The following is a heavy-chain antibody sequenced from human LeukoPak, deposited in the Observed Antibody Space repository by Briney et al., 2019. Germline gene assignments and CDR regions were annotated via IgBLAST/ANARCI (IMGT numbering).Heavy chain of an antibody. D-gene: IGHD3-9*01. V-gene: IGHV4-59*01. J-gene: IGHJ3*02. CDR1: GGSISSYY. CDR3: ARAPEGYDILTGYRGGAFDI. Sequence: SETLSLTCTVSGGSISSYYWSWIRQPPGKGLEWIGYIYYSGSTNYNPSLKSRVTISVDTSKNQFSLKLSSVTAADTAVYYCARAPEGYDILTGYRGGAFDIWGQGTMVTVSS. CDR2: IYYSGST.